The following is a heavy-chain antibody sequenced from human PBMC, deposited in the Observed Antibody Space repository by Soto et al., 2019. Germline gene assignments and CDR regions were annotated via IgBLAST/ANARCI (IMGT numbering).Heavy chain of an antibody. CDR3: ARRRYGMDV. D-gene: IGHD1-20*01. CDR2: IYPGDSDI. V-gene: IGHV5-51*01. J-gene: IGHJ6*02. CDR1: GYSFTIYW. Sequence: AGESLKISCNGSGYSFTIYWIGWVRQMPGKGLEWMGIIYPGDSDIRYSPSFEGQITMSADKSISTAYLQWSSLKASDTAIYYCARRRYGMDVWGQGTTVTVSS.